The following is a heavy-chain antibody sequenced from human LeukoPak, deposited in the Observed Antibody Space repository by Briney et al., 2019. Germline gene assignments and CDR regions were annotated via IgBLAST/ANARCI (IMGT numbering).Heavy chain of an antibody. J-gene: IGHJ4*02. CDR1: GYTFTGYY. CDR2: INPNSGGT. D-gene: IGHD6-19*01. Sequence: GASVKVSCKASGYTFTGYYMHWVRQAPGQGREWMGWINPNSGGTNYAQTFQGWVTMTRDTPISTAYMELSRLRSDDTAVYYCARSAVAGYYFDYWGQGNLVTVSS. V-gene: IGHV1-2*04. CDR3: ARSAVAGYYFDY.